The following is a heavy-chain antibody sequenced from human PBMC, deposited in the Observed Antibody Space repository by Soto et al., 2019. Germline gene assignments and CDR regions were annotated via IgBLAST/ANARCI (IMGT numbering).Heavy chain of an antibody. V-gene: IGHV1-18*01. CDR2: VSGSNART. D-gene: IGHD1-1*01. CDR3: ARSLWIVSNPHDGFDI. J-gene: IGHJ3*02. CDR1: GFTFTNYG. Sequence: QAPLVQSGAEVKMPGASVRVSCKTSGFTFTNYGFNWVRQAPGQGLEWMGWVSGSNARTKYAQRFQDRFTVSTDTTKSSVFMDLRSLRSDDTAIYYCARSLWIVSNPHDGFDIWGRGTLLTVSS.